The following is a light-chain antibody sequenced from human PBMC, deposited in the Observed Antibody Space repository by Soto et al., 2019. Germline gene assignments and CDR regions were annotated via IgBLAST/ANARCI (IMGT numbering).Light chain of an antibody. CDR2: AAS. V-gene: IGKV1-27*01. Sequence: DIQMTQSPSSLSASVGDRVTITCRASQDIRDYLVWYQQRPGKVPTLLIYAASTLQSGVPSRFSGSGYGTEFTLTISSLQSEDVATYYCQKYGGATYTFGPGTKVDLK. CDR1: QDIRDY. J-gene: IGKJ3*01. CDR3: QKYGGATYT.